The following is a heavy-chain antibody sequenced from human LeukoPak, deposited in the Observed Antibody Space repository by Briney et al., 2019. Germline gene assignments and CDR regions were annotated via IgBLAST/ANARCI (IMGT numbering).Heavy chain of an antibody. Sequence: GGSLRLSCAASGFTFSSYAMSWVCQAPGKGLEWVSYISSSGSTIYYADFVKGRFTISRDNAKNSLYLQMNSLRAEDTAVYYCARATTVTTGFDYWGQGTLVTVSS. J-gene: IGHJ4*02. CDR1: GFTFSSYA. CDR2: ISSSGSTI. D-gene: IGHD4-11*01. CDR3: ARATTVTTGFDY. V-gene: IGHV3-48*04.